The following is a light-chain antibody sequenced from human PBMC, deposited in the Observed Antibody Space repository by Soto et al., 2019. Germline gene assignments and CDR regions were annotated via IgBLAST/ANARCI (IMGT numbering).Light chain of an antibody. CDR3: QQYNSYPLT. Sequence: DIQMTQSPSTLSASVGDRVTITCRASQSISSWLAWYQQKPGKAPKLLIYKASSLESGVPSRFGGSGSGTEFTFTIISLQPDDFATYYCQQYNSYPLTFGGANKVEIK. J-gene: IGKJ4*01. V-gene: IGKV1-5*03. CDR1: QSISSW. CDR2: KAS.